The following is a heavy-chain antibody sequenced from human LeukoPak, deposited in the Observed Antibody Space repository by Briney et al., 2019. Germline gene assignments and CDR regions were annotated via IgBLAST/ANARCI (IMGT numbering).Heavy chain of an antibody. CDR2: INWNGGST. CDR3: ARDGEGAAPGGFDY. Sequence: GGSLRLSCATSGFTFDDYGMSWVRQAPGKGLEWVSGINWNGGSTGYAFSVKGRFTISRDNAKNSLYLQMNSLRAEDTAFYYCARDGEGAAPGGFDYWGQGTLVTVSS. D-gene: IGHD1-26*01. V-gene: IGHV3-20*04. J-gene: IGHJ4*02. CDR1: GFTFDDYG.